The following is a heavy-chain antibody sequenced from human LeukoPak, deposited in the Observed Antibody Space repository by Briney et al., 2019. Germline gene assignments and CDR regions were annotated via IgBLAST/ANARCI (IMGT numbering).Heavy chain of an antibody. CDR3: AKNGDRGAYCTGGTCYPYFYYYMDV. J-gene: IGHJ6*03. Sequence: GGSLRLSCGASGFTFSSSAMSWVRQAPGKGLEWVSAISGSGGSTYYADSVKGRFTISRDNSKNTLYLQVNSLRAEDTAIYYCAKNGDRGAYCTGGTCYPYFYYYMDVWGKGTTVT. CDR2: ISGSGGST. CDR1: GFTFSSSA. V-gene: IGHV3-23*01. D-gene: IGHD2-15*01.